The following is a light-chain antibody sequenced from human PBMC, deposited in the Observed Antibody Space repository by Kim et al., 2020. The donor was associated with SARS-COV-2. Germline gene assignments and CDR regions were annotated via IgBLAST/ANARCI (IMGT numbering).Light chain of an antibody. CDR1: SGHSSYA. Sequence: ASVKLTCTPSSGHSSYAIAWHQQQPEKGPRYLMKLNSDGSPSKGDGIPDRFSGSSSGAERYLTISSLQSEDEADYYCQTWGTGIRVFGGGTQLTVL. CDR3: QTWGTGIRV. CDR2: LNSDGSP. J-gene: IGLJ3*02. V-gene: IGLV4-69*01.